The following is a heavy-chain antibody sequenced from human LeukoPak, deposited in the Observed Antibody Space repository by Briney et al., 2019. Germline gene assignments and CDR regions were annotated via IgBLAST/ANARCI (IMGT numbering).Heavy chain of an antibody. V-gene: IGHV4-34*01. CDR3: ARGVIWGSPDY. CDR2: INHSGST. CDR1: GGSFSGYY. D-gene: IGHD3-16*01. Sequence: SETLPLTRAVYGGSFSGYYWSWIRQPPGKGLEWIGEINHSGSTNYNPSLKSRVTISVDTSKNQFSLKLSSVTAADTAVYYCARGVIWGSPDYWGQGTLVTVSS. J-gene: IGHJ4*02.